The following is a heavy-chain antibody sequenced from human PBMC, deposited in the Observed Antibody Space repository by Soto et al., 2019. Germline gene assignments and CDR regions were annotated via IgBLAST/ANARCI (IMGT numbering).Heavy chain of an antibody. CDR3: ARASGSGTYYNDPVYYGMDV. Sequence: ASVKVSCKASGYTFTSYNMHWVRQAPGQGLEWVGIINPSGGSTNYAQKFQGRVAMTRDTSTSTVYMELSSLRSEDTAVYYCARASGSGTYYNDPVYYGMDVXGQGTTVTVSS. J-gene: IGHJ6*02. D-gene: IGHD3-10*01. V-gene: IGHV1-46*01. CDR1: GYTFTSYN. CDR2: INPSGGST.